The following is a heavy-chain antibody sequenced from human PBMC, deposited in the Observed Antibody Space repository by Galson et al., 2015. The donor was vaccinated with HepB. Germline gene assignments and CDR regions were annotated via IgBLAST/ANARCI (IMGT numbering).Heavy chain of an antibody. Sequence: SVKVSCKASGYTFTSYAMNWVRQAPGQGLEWMGWINTNTGNPTYAQGFTGRFVFSLDTSVSTAYLQISSLKAEDTAVYYCARDRGGRYSSGWYSGSSWFDPWGQGTLVTVSS. CDR3: ARDRGGRYSSGWYSGSSWFDP. D-gene: IGHD6-19*01. J-gene: IGHJ5*02. CDR2: INTNTGNP. V-gene: IGHV7-4-1*02. CDR1: GYTFTSYA.